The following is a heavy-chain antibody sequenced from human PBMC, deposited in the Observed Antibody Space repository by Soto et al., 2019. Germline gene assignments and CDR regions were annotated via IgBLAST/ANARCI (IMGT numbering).Heavy chain of an antibody. CDR2: ISYDGSNK. CDR3: ARDTNEVAYYYNYGMEV. V-gene: IGHV3-30-3*01. D-gene: IGHD1-1*01. CDR1: VFTFSSYA. J-gene: IGHJ6*01. Sequence: PXGSLRLACAAYVFTFSSYAMHWVRQSPGKGLEWVAVISYDGSNKYYADSVKGRFTIYRDNSKNTLYLQVNSLRAEDTAVYYCARDTNEVAYYYNYGMEVWGQATTFNVS.